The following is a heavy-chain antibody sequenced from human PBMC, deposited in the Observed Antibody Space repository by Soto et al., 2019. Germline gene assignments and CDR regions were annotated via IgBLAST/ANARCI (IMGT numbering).Heavy chain of an antibody. CDR3: TPLALKYSSGWYEFAD. V-gene: IGHV3-15*07. D-gene: IGHD6-19*01. Sequence: EVQLVESGGGLVKPGGSLRLSCAASGFTFSHVWMNWVRQAPGKGLEWVGSIKSKTDGGTTDYAAPVKGRFTISRDDSKNTLYLQMNSLTTEDTAVYYCTPLALKYSSGWYEFADWGQGTLVTVSS. CDR2: IKSKTDGGTT. CDR1: GFTFSHVW. J-gene: IGHJ4*02.